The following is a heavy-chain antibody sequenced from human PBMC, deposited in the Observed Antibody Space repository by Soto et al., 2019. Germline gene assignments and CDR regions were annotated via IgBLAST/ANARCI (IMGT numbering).Heavy chain of an antibody. CDR3: ARGSPRTGALPLY. J-gene: IGHJ4*02. CDR1: GYTFTGYY. Sequence: ASVKVSCKASGYTFTGYYIHWVRQAPGRGLEWMGWINPKSGDTNYAQKFQGRVSMTRDTSITTAYMEVSRLKSDDTAVYYCARGSPRTGALPLYWGQAPLVTVSS. CDR2: INPKSGDT. V-gene: IGHV1-2*02. D-gene: IGHD1-26*01.